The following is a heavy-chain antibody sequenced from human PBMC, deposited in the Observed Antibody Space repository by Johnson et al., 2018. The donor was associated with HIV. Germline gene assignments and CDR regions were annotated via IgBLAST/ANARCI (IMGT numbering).Heavy chain of an antibody. J-gene: IGHJ3*02. CDR2: ISGSGGSR. CDR1: GFTFSSYA. Sequence: VQLVESGGGVVQPGGSLRLSCAASGFTFSSYAMSWVRQGPGKGLEWVSGISGSGGSRNYADSVKGRFTISRDNSKNTLYLQMNSLRAEDTAVYYCARARDWNYGDIWGQGTMVTVSS. CDR3: ARARDWNYGDI. V-gene: IGHV3-23*04. D-gene: IGHD1-7*01.